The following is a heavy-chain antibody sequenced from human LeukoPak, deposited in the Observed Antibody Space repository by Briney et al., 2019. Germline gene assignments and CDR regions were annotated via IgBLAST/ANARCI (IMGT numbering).Heavy chain of an antibody. D-gene: IGHD3-3*01. J-gene: IGHJ5*02. CDR1: GYSFTDYY. V-gene: IGHV1-2*02. Sequence: ASVKVSCKTSGYSFTDYYIHWVRQAPGQGLEWMGWINTKSGRTSSARKFQGRVTMTRDPSVTTVYMDLAWLTSNDTAIYFCARADFIDAGPYLIGPWGQGTLVTVSS. CDR2: INTKSGRT. CDR3: ARADFIDAGPYLIGP.